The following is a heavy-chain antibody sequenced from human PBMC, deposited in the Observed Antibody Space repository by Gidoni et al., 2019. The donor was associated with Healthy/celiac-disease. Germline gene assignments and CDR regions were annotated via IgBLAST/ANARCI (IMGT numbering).Heavy chain of an antibody. V-gene: IGHV1-8*01. J-gene: IGHJ5*02. CDR2: MNPNSGNT. CDR1: GYPFTSYD. Sequence: QVQLVQSGAEVKKPGASVKVFCKASGYPFTSYDINWVRQATGQGLEWIGWMNPNSGNTGYAQKFQGRVTMTRSTSISTAYMELSSLRSEDTAVYYCARGGITMILDWFDPWGQGTLVTVSS. CDR3: ARGGITMILDWFDP. D-gene: IGHD3-22*01.